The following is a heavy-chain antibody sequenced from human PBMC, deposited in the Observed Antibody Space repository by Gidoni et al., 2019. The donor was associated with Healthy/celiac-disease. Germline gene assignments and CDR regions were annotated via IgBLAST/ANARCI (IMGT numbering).Heavy chain of an antibody. CDR1: AFTFLSSA. Sequence: EVQLLESGGGLVQPGGSLRLSCAASAFTFLSSAMGWVRKAPGKGLEWVSAISGSGGSTYYADSVKGRFTISRDNSKNTLYLQMNSLRAEDTAVYYCAKEVYCSSTSCYANWFDPWGQGTLVTVSS. D-gene: IGHD2-2*01. V-gene: IGHV3-23*01. J-gene: IGHJ5*02. CDR3: AKEVYCSSTSCYANWFDP. CDR2: ISGSGGST.